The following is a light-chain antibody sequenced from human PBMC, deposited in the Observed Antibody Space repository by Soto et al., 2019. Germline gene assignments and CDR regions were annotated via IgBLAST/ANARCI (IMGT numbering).Light chain of an antibody. CDR3: QSYDSINWV. CDR2: EDN. J-gene: IGLJ3*02. Sequence: NFMLTQPHSVSESPVKTGTISCTRSSGSIANYYVQWYQQRPGSAPTTVIYEDNQRPSGVPDRFSGSVDSSSNSPSLTISGLKNDEEADYYWQSYDSINWVFGGGPKLTVL. CDR1: SGSIANYY. V-gene: IGLV6-57*04.